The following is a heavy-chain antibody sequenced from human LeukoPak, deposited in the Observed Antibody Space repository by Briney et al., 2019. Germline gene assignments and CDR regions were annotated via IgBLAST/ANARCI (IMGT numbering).Heavy chain of an antibody. CDR2: INHSGST. D-gene: IGHD6-13*01. CDR3: ARGPGTWYYY. J-gene: IGHJ4*02. CDR1: GGSFSGYY. Sequence: SETLSLTCAVYGGSFSGYYWSWIRQPPGKGLEWIGEINHSGSTNYNPSLKSRVTISIDTSKNQFSLKLSSVTAADTALYYCARGPGTWYYYWGQGTLVTVSS. V-gene: IGHV4-34*01.